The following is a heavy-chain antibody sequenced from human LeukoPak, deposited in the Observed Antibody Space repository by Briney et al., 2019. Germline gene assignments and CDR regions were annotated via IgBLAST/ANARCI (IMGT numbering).Heavy chain of an antibody. V-gene: IGHV3-48*04. CDR1: GFTFSSYS. D-gene: IGHD1-26*01. CDR2: ISSSSSTI. Sequence: PGRSLRLSCAASGFTFSSYSMNWVRQAPGKGLEWVSYISSSSSTIYYADSVKGRFTVSRDNAKNSLYLQINSLRAEDTAVYYCASGMRRVLWGQGTLVTVSS. CDR3: ASGMRRVL. J-gene: IGHJ4*02.